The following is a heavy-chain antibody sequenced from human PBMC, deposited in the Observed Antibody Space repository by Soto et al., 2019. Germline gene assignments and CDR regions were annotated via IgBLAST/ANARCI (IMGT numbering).Heavy chain of an antibody. Sequence: QVQLVESVGGLVKPGGSLRLSCAASGFTFSDYYMSWIRQAPGKGQEWVSYISSSGSTIYYADSVKGRFTISRDNAKNSLYVQMNSLRAEDTAVYYCAREGGCSSTSCPSGQYYMDVWGKGTTVTVSS. J-gene: IGHJ6*03. D-gene: IGHD2-2*01. CDR1: GFTFSDYY. V-gene: IGHV3-11*01. CDR2: ISSSGSTI. CDR3: AREGGCSSTSCPSGQYYMDV.